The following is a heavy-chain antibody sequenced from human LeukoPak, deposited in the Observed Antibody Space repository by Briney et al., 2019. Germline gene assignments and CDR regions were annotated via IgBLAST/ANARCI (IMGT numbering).Heavy chain of an antibody. D-gene: IGHD4-17*01. CDR3: ARGRVTTIANYYYYYIDV. J-gene: IGHJ6*03. V-gene: IGHV6-1*01. CDR1: GDSVSSNSAA. CDR2: TYYRSKWSD. Sequence: SQTLSLTCAISGDSVSSNSAAWNWIRQSPSRGLEWLGRTYYRSKWSDDYAVSVKSRITINPDTSKNQFSLHLNSVTPEDTAVYYCARGRVTTIANYYYYYIDVWGEGTTVTVSS.